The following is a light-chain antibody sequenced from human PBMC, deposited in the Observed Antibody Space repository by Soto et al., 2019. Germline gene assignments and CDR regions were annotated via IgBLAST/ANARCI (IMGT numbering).Light chain of an antibody. CDR2: EAT. CDR3: CSYANIYIWV. Sequence: QSALSQPASVSGSPGQSITIPCTGSSSDVGSNNLVSWYQQHPGKAPKVMIYEATKRPSRVSNRFSGSKSGNTASLTISGLQAEDEADYYCCSYANIYIWVFGGGTKLTVL. CDR1: SSDVGSNNL. V-gene: IGLV2-23*01. J-gene: IGLJ3*02.